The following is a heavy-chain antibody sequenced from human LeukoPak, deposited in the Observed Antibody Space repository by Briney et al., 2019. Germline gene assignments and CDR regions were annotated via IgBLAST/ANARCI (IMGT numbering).Heavy chain of an antibody. J-gene: IGHJ4*02. CDR1: GFPFSSYA. V-gene: IGHV3-23*01. CDR2: ISGSGGST. Sequence: GGSLRLSCAASGFPFSSYAMSWVRQAPGKGLEWVSAISGSGGSTYYADSVKGRFTISRDNSKNTLYLQMDSLRAEDTAVYYCAKGKYSSGGVPDYWGQGTLVTVSS. CDR3: AKGKYSSGGVPDY. D-gene: IGHD6-19*01.